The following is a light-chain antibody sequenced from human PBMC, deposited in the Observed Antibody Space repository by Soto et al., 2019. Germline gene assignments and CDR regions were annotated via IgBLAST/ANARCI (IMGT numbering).Light chain of an antibody. J-gene: IGKJ5*01. V-gene: IGKV4-1*01. CDR3: QLYGISHQ. Sequence: SVLPESDQSLALPLVEIATVNCKSIQNILYSSNNKNFLAWYQHKPGQAPRLLIYASSNRATGIPDRFSGSASGTDFTLTINRLETEDFAVYYCQLYGISHQFGQGPRLEI. CDR1: QNILYSSNNKNF. CDR2: ASS.